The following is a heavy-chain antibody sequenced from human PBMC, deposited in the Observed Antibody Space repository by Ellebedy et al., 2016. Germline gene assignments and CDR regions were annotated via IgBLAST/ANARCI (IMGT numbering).Heavy chain of an antibody. Sequence: GESLKISCAASGFTFSSYGMHWVRQAPGKGLEWVAVISYDGSNKYYADSVKGRFTISRDNSKNTLYLQMNSLRAEDTAVYYCARVRGQWLVRPPLEYWGQGTLVTVSS. CDR2: ISYDGSNK. D-gene: IGHD6-19*01. V-gene: IGHV3-30*03. CDR1: GFTFSSYG. J-gene: IGHJ4*02. CDR3: ARVRGQWLVRPPLEY.